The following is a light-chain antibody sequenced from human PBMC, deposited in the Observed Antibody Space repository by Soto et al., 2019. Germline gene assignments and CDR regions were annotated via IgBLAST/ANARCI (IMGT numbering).Light chain of an antibody. CDR2: DVS. J-gene: IGLJ1*01. Sequence: QSVLIQPASVSGSPGQSITISCTGTSSDVGGYNYVSWYQQHPGKAPKLMIYDVSNRPSGVSNRFSGSKSGNTASLTTSGLQAEDEADYYCSSYTSSSTYVFGTGTKVTVL. CDR3: SSYTSSSTYV. V-gene: IGLV2-14*01. CDR1: SSDVGGYNY.